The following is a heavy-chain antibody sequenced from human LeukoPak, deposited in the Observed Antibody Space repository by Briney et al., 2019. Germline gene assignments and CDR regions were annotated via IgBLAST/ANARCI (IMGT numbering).Heavy chain of an antibody. CDR2: MYTNGES. J-gene: IGHJ4*02. V-gene: IGHV4-4*07. D-gene: IGHD3-16*01. Sequence: SEALSLTCTVSGGSINSQYWGWIRQPAGRGLEWIGRMYTNGESDYNPSLKSRATMSVDTCKKQFSLKLNSMTAADTAVYYCARGYYGGAVDSWGQGILVIGSS. CDR1: GGSINSQY. CDR3: ARGYYGGAVDS.